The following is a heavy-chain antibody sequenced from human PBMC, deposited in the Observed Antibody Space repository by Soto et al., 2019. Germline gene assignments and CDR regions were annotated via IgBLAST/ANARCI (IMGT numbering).Heavy chain of an antibody. CDR1: GYTFTGYY. Sequence: ASLKVSCKASGYTFTGYYMHWVRQDPGQGLEWMGWINPNSGGTNYAQKFQGRVTMTRDTSISTAYMELSRLRSDDTAVYYCARWSTYYYDSSGYFLYYYYGMDVWGQGTTVTVSS. J-gene: IGHJ6*02. CDR2: INPNSGGT. D-gene: IGHD3-22*01. CDR3: ARWSTYYYDSSGYFLYYYYGMDV. V-gene: IGHV1-2*02.